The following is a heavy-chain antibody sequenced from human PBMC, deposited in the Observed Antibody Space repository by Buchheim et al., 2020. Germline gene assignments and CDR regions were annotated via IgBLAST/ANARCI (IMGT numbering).Heavy chain of an antibody. V-gene: IGHV3-48*01. CDR3: ARDAWMDV. CDR2: IQSGGTPI. J-gene: IGHJ6*02. Sequence: EVQLVESGGGLVQPGGSLTLSCAASGFTFSFYSMTWVRQVPGKGLEWLSYIQSGGTPIYYADSVKGRFTISRDNAKNSLYLQMNSLRAEDTAVYYCARDAWMDVRGQGTT. CDR1: GFTFSFYS.